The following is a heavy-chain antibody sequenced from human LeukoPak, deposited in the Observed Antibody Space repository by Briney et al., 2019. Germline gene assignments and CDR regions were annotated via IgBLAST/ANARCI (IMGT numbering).Heavy chain of an antibody. CDR2: INHSGST. CDR1: GGSFSGYY. D-gene: IGHD3-10*01. J-gene: IGHJ4*02. V-gene: IGHV4-34*01. CDR3: ARGRYYGSGSYPIRRGSYYFDY. Sequence: KSSETLSLTCAVYGGSFSGYYWSWIRQPPGKGLEWIGEINHSGSTNYNPSLKSRVTISVDTSKNQFSLKLSSVTAADTAVYYCARGRYYGSGSYPIRRGSYYFDYWGQGTLVTASS.